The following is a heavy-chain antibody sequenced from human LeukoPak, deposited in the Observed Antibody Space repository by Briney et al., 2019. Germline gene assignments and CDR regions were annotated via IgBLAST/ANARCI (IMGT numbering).Heavy chain of an antibody. V-gene: IGHV3-11*01. Sequence: GGSLRLSCAASGFTFSDYYMSWIRQAPGKGLEWVSYISSSGSTIYYADSVKGRFTISRDNAKNSLYLQMNSLRAEDTAVYYCARDSGIGYCSSTSCYTDYWGQGTLVTVSS. CDR1: GFTFSDYY. CDR2: ISSSGSTI. D-gene: IGHD2-2*02. J-gene: IGHJ4*02. CDR3: ARDSGIGYCSSTSCYTDY.